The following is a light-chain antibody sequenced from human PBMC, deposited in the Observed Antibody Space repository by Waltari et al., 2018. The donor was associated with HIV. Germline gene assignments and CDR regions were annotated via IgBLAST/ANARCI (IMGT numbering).Light chain of an antibody. J-gene: IGLJ3*02. CDR1: SDDIGASKF. CDR3: CSYTGDSWV. Sequence: QSALTQPRSVSRSPGQSVTFSCTGTSDDIGASKFVSWYQQHPGKAPKLILYEVIHRPSGVPDRFSGSRSGNTASLTISGLQNEDEANYYCCSYTGDSWVFGAGTILTVL. V-gene: IGLV2-11*01. CDR2: EVI.